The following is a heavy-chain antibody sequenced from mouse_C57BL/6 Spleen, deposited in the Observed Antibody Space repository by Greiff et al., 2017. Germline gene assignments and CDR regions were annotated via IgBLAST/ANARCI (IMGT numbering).Heavy chain of an antibody. CDR1: GFTFTDYY. J-gene: IGHJ1*03. D-gene: IGHD4-1*01. Sequence: EVKVEESGGGLVQPGGSLSLSCAASGFTFTDYYMSWVRQPPGKALEWLGFIRNKANGYTTEYSASVKGRFTISRDNSQSILYLQMNALRAEDSATYYCARYKANWDGYFDVWGTGTTVTVSS. CDR3: ARYKANWDGYFDV. V-gene: IGHV7-3*01. CDR2: IRNKANGYTT.